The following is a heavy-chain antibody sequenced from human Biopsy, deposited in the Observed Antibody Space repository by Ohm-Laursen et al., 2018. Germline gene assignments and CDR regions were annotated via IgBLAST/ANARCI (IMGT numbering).Heavy chain of an antibody. D-gene: IGHD3/OR15-3a*01. CDR2: IYYSGST. CDR1: GDSISSYY. V-gene: IGHV4-59*08. J-gene: IGHJ4*02. CDR3: ASRGLVMASDYYFDD. Sequence: PGTLSLTCTVSGDSISSYYWSWIRQPPGRGLEWVGSIYYSGSTNYNPSLKSRVTISADTSKSQLSLHLTSVTAADTAVYYCASRGLVMASDYYFDDWGQGTLVTVSS.